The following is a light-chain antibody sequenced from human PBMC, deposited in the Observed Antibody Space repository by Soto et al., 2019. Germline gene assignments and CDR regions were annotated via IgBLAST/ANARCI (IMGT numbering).Light chain of an antibody. CDR3: SSYTSTSRYV. CDR1: SSDVGKYDR. J-gene: IGLJ1*01. CDR2: EVT. V-gene: IGLV2-18*02. Sequence: QSVLTQPPSVSGSPGQSVTISCTGTSSDVGKYDRVSWYQQPPGTAPKLIIYEVTNRPSGVPARFSGSKSGNTASLTISGLQAXDEADYYCSSYTSTSRYVFGAGTKSPS.